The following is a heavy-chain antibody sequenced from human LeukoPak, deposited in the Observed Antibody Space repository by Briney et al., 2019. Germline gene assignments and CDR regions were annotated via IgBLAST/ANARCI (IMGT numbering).Heavy chain of an antibody. V-gene: IGHV3-7*01. J-gene: IGHJ4*02. D-gene: IGHD3-10*01. Sequence: PGGALSLSCAASGFPFSDYWMSWVRQAPGKGLEWVGNIKYHGSDEHYVDSVRGRFTISRDNAKNSLFLQMNSLRAEDTAVYYCARIGGSGTYWDYWGQGTLVTVSS. CDR3: ARIGGSGTYWDY. CDR2: IKYHGSDE. CDR1: GFPFSDYW.